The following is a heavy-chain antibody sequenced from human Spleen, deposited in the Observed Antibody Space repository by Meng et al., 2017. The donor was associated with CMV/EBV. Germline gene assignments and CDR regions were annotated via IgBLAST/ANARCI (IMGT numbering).Heavy chain of an antibody. Sequence: ASVKVSCKASGYTFSTYGITCVRQAPGQGLEWMGWISAYNENTTYAQKFRGRVILTTVTYETTAYMELRNLRSDDTAIYYCVRAPDHNFWSGDSSFDYWGQGTLVTVSS. D-gene: IGHD3-3*01. V-gene: IGHV1-18*01. J-gene: IGHJ4*02. CDR2: ISAYNENT. CDR1: GYTFSTYG. CDR3: VRAPDHNFWSGDSSFDY.